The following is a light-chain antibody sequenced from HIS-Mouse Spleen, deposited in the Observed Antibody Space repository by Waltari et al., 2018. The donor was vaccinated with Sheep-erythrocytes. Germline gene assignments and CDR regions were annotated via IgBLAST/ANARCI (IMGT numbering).Light chain of an antibody. J-gene: IGLJ3*02. CDR3: GTWDSSLSAGRV. V-gene: IGLV1-51*01. CDR2: AKN. CDR1: SSNIGNNY. Sequence: QSVLTQPPSVSAAPGQKVTISCSGSSSNIGNNYVSWYQQLPGTAPKLLIYAKNKRPSGIPDRFSGSKSGTSATLGITGLQTGDEADYYCGTWDSSLSAGRVFGGGTKLTVL.